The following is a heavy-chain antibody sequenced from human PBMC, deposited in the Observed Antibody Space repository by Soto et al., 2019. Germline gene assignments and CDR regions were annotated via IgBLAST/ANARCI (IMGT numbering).Heavy chain of an antibody. CDR3: TRSIIVGEEGADY. D-gene: IGHD1-26*01. CDR1: GFSFSSYG. V-gene: IGHV3-30-3*01. CDR2: ISYDGGNR. J-gene: IGHJ4*02. Sequence: QVQLVESGGGVVQPGRSLRLSCAASGFSFSSYGMHWVRQAPGKGLEWVAIISYDGGNRDYADSVKGRFTISRDNSKNTLFLQMNSLRAEVTAIYYCTRSIIVGEEGADYWGQGTLVTVSS.